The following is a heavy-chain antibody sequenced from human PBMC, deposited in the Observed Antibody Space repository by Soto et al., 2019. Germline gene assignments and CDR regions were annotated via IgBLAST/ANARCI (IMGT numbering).Heavy chain of an antibody. D-gene: IGHD3-22*01. CDR2: IRSKAYGGTT. CDR1: GFTFGDYA. V-gene: IGHV3-49*03. CDR3: TRDRGTGDYYDSSGYYYEDYYYGMDV. J-gene: IGHJ6*02. Sequence: PGGSLRLSCTASGFTFGDYAMSWFRQAPGKGLEWVGFIRSKAYGGTTEYAASVKDRFTISRDDSKSIAYLQMNSLKTEDTAVYYCTRDRGTGDYYDSSGYYYEDYYYGMDVWGQGTTVTVSS.